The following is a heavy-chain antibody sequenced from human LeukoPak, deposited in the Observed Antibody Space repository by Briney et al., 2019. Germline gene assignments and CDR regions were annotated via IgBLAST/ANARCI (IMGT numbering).Heavy chain of an antibody. Sequence: TGGSLRLSCAGSGFTFSDFWMTWVRQTPGKGLEWVANIKEDGTEKNLVDSVKGRFTISRDSSKNTLYLQMSSLSTDDTAVYYCARESGPSGRAGYFDYWGQGSLVTVSS. CDR3: ARESGPSGRAGYFDY. J-gene: IGHJ4*02. D-gene: IGHD5-12*01. CDR2: IKEDGTEK. V-gene: IGHV3-7*01. CDR1: GFTFSDFW.